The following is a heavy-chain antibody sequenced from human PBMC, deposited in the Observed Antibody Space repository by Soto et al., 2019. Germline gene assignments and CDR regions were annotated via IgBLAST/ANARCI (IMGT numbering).Heavy chain of an antibody. V-gene: IGHV1-3*01. D-gene: IGHD5-18*01. J-gene: IGHJ3*01. CDR3: ARDIQSVGPRANDAFDV. CDR2: LNPDTGNT. Sequence: VQLVQSGAELKKPGASVNISCTASGFTFSDNLINWVRQVPGQGLESMGWLNPDTGNTRYSETFQGRVTISRHPSASIAYLELTGLENEDTALYFCARDIQSVGPRANDAFDVWGQGTMITVSS. CDR1: GFTFSDNL.